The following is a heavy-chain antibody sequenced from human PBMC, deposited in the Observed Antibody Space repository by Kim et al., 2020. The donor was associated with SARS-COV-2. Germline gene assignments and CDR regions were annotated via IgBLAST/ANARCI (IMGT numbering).Heavy chain of an antibody. CDR3: AREYYYGSSYGMDV. J-gene: IGHJ6*02. D-gene: IGHD3-22*01. Sequence: PALKSLVTISVDTSKNQFSLKLSSVTAADTAVYYCAREYYYGSSYGMDVWGQGTTVTVSS. V-gene: IGHV4-59*01.